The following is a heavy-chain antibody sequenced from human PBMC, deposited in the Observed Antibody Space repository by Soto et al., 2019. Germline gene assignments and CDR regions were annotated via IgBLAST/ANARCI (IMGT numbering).Heavy chain of an antibody. Sequence: ASVTVSRKPSGYTFTRYDISWVRPAPAQGLEWMGWISTYNGNTNYGQKLQGRVTMTTGTSTSTAYMELRSLGADDTAVYCCGSGFRVAAARWWFDPWGQGTLGNLSS. D-gene: IGHD2-15*01. CDR1: GYTFTRYD. CDR3: GSGFRVAAARWWFDP. CDR2: ISTYNGNT. V-gene: IGHV1-18*01. J-gene: IGHJ5*02.